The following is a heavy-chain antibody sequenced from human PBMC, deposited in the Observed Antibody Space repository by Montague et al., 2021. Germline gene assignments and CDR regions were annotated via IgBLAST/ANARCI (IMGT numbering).Heavy chain of an antibody. J-gene: IGHJ4*02. CDR1: GGSISSSNYH. D-gene: IGHD2-8*01. Sequence: SETLSLTCIVSGGSISSSNYHWGWIRQPPGKGLEWIGSITYTGNTYYNPSLKSRVTMSVDTSGNQFSLKLTSVTAADTAVYYCARLDIVLTYWGFDYWGQGTLVTVSS. V-gene: IGHV4-39*01. CDR2: ITYTGNT. CDR3: ARLDIVLTYWGFDY.